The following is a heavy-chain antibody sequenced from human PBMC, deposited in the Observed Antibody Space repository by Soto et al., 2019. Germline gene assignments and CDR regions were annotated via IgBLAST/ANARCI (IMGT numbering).Heavy chain of an antibody. CDR3: ARHMLRVVIIPGGFDY. CDR2: IKQDGSEK. J-gene: IGHJ4*02. CDR1: GFTFSSYW. D-gene: IGHD3-3*01. Sequence: PVGSLRLSCAASGFTFSSYWMSWVRQAPGKGLEWVANIKQDGSEKYYVDSVKGRFTISRDNAKNSLYLQMNSLRAEDTAVYYCARHMLRVVIIPGGFDYWGQGTLVTVSS. V-gene: IGHV3-7*01.